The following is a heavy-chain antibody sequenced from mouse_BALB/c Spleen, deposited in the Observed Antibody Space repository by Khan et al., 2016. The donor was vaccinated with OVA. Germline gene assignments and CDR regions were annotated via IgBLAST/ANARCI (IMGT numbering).Heavy chain of an antibody. CDR2: MSSGSSTI. V-gene: IGHV5-17*02. J-gene: IGHJ1*01. CDR3: ARSGGNFHWYFDV. D-gene: IGHD2-1*01. CDR1: GFSFSSFG. Sequence: EVQLVESGGGLVQPAGSRKLSCAASGFSFSSFGMHWVRQAPKKGLEWVAYMSSGSSTIYYVDTVKGRFTISRDNPKNTLFLQMTSLRSEDTAMYYCARSGGNFHWYFDVWGAGTSVTVSS.